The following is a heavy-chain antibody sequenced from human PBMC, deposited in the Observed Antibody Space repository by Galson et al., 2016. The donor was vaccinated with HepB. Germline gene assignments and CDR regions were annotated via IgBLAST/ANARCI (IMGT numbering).Heavy chain of an antibody. CDR3: ARDRSSWRLYYYYGMDV. CDR2: ISSSGSTI. D-gene: IGHD6-13*01. J-gene: IGHJ6*02. CDR1: GFTFSSYE. Sequence: SLRLSCAASGFTFSSYEMNWVRQAPGKGLEWVSYISSSGSTINYADSVTGRFTISRDNAKNSLYLQMNSLRAEDTAVYYCARDRSSWRLYYYYGMDVWGQGTTVTVSS. V-gene: IGHV3-48*03.